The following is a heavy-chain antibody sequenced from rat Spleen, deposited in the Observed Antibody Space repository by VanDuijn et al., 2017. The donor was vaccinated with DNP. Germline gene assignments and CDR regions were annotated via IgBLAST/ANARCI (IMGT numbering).Heavy chain of an antibody. CDR2: VNTGGTIT. J-gene: IGHJ3*01. D-gene: IGHD3-1*01. V-gene: IGHV5-25*01. CDR1: GFSFSNYD. CDR3: VRRGGKGLFSK. Sequence: EVQLVESGGGLLQPGRSLKLSCAVSGFSFSNYDMAWVRQAPSRGLEWVASVNTGGTITYYGESVKGRFIVSRDNAKSNLDLQMDSLRSEDTATYYCVRRGGKGLFSKWGQGTLVTVSS.